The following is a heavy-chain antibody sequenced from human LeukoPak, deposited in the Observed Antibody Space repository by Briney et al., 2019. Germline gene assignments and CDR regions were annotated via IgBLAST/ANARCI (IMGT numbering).Heavy chain of an antibody. CDR3: ASTAMEGLFDY. D-gene: IGHD5-18*01. Sequence: PSETLPLTCTVSGGSISSYYWSWIRQPPGKGLEWIGYIYTSGSTNYNPSLKSRVTISVDTSKNQFSLKLSSVTAADTAVYYCASTAMEGLFDYWGQRTLVTVSS. CDR1: GGSISSYY. V-gene: IGHV4-4*09. CDR2: IYTSGST. J-gene: IGHJ4*02.